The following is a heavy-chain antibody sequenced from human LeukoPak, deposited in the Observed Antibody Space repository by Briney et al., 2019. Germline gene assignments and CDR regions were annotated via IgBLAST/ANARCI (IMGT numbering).Heavy chain of an antibody. V-gene: IGHV3-15*01. CDR3: TTVKFGELSSHFDY. CDR2: IKSKIDGGTT. D-gene: IGHD3-10*01. CDR1: GFTFSNAW. J-gene: IGHJ4*02. Sequence: GGSLRLSCAVSGFTFSNAWMSWVRQAPGKGLEWVGRIKSKIDGGTTDYAAPVRGSFTISRDESKNTLYLQMSRLKTEDTAVYYCTTVKFGELSSHFDYWGQGTLVTVSS.